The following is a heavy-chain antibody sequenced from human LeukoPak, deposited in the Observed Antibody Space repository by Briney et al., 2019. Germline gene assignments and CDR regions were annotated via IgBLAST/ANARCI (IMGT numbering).Heavy chain of an antibody. V-gene: IGHV3-48*03. CDR3: ATLNVMTYYDNSGDYYYYMDV. Sequence: GGSLRLSCAASGFTFSNYEMNWVRQAPGKGLDWVAYISRGGRTVDYADSVKGRFTISRDSAKNALYLQMNSLRAEDTAVYYCATLNVMTYYDNSGDYYYYMDVWGKGTTVTVSS. CDR1: GFTFSNYE. J-gene: IGHJ6*03. CDR2: ISRGGRTV. D-gene: IGHD3-22*01.